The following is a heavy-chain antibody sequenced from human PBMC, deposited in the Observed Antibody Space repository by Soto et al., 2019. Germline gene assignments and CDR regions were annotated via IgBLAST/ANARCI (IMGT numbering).Heavy chain of an antibody. V-gene: IGHV1-69*01. Sequence: QVQLVQSGAEVKKPGSSVKVSCKASGGTFSSYAISWVRQAPGQGLEWMGGIIPIFGTANYAQTVQGRVTITAGESTSTAYMELSSLRSEDTAVYSCARIGGSVAEYYYYYGMDVWGQVTTVAVSS. CDR2: IIPIFGTA. J-gene: IGHJ6*02. D-gene: IGHD3-10*01. CDR1: GGTFSSYA. CDR3: ARIGGSVAEYYYYYGMDV.